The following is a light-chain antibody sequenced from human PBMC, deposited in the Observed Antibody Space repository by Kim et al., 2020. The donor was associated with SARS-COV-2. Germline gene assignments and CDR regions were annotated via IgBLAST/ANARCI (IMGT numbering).Light chain of an antibody. Sequence: ALGQTVRITCQGDILRNYYASWYQQKPRQAPVVVIYGRNDRPSGIPDRFSGSNSGNTASLTITGAQAEDEANYYCNSRDSSGNHLVFGGGTQLTVL. CDR3: NSRDSSGNHLV. CDR1: ILRNYY. J-gene: IGLJ3*02. CDR2: GRN. V-gene: IGLV3-19*01.